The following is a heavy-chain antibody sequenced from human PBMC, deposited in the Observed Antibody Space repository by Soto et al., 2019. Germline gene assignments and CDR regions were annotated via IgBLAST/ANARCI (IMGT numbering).Heavy chain of an antibody. CDR1: GGTFSSYA. CDR3: ARVFISTYYDFWSGYYTL. D-gene: IGHD3-3*01. Sequence: GASVKVSFKASGGTFSSYAISWLRQAPGQGLEWMGGIIPIFGTANYAQKFQGRVTITADKSTSTAYMELSSLRSEDTAVYYCARVFISTYYDFWSGYYTLWGQGTLVTVSS. CDR2: IIPIFGTA. J-gene: IGHJ4*02. V-gene: IGHV1-69*06.